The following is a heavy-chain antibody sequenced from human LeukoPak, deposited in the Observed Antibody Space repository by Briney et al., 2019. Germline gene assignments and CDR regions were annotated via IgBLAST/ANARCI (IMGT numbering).Heavy chain of an antibody. D-gene: IGHD3-3*01. CDR1: GFTFSSHG. CDR3: ERMSATYLDY. CDR2: IWFDGTKK. Sequence: GGSLRLSCAASGFTFSSHGMHWVRQAPGKGLEWATVIWFDGTKKYYADSVKGRFTISRDNSKNTLYLQMNSLRADDTAIYYCERMSATYLDYWGQGTLVTVSS. V-gene: IGHV3-33*01. J-gene: IGHJ4*02.